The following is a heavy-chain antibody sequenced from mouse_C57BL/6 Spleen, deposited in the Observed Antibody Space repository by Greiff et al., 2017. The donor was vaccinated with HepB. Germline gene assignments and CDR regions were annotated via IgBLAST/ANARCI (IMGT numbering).Heavy chain of an antibody. CDR2: INYDGSST. J-gene: IGHJ2*01. D-gene: IGHD4-1*01. V-gene: IGHV5-16*01. Sequence: EVKLVESEGGLVQPGSSMKLSCTASGFTFSDYYMAWVRQVPEKGLEWVANINYDGSSTYYLDSLKSRFIISRDNAKNILYLQMSSLKSEDTATYYCARDRELAFDYWGQGTTLTVSS. CDR1: GFTFSDYY. CDR3: ARDRELAFDY.